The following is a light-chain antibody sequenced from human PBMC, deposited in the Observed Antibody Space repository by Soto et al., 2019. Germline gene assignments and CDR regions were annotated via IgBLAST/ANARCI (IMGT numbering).Light chain of an antibody. CDR2: DAS. V-gene: IGKV3-20*01. CDR3: QQYNSYPWT. Sequence: EIVLTQSPGTLSLSPGERATLSCRASQSVSSSSLAWYQQKRGQAPRLLIHDASSRATGIPSRFSGSGSGTEFTLTISSLQPDDFATYYCQQYNSYPWTFGQGTKWIS. CDR1: QSVSSSS. J-gene: IGKJ1*01.